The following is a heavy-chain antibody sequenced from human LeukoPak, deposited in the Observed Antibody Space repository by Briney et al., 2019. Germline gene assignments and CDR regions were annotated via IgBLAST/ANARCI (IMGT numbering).Heavy chain of an antibody. CDR1: GFNFNIYE. Sequence: GGSLRLSCAASGFNFNIYEMNWVRQAPGKGLEWISYISSSGSIILYADSVKGRFTISRDNAKNTLYLQMNSLRAEDTAVYYCAKDHDYDSSGYYSGSYYFDYWGQGTLVTVSS. J-gene: IGHJ4*02. CDR2: ISSSGSII. D-gene: IGHD3-22*01. CDR3: AKDHDYDSSGYYSGSYYFDY. V-gene: IGHV3-48*03.